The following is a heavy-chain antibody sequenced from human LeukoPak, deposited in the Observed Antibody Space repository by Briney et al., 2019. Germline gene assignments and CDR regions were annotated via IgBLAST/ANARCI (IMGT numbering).Heavy chain of an antibody. Sequence: GGSLRLSCAVSGFNVSSCYMSWVRQAPGKGLEWVSVIYREDKAYYADSVKGRFTISRDSSKNTLYLQINSLRAEDTAIYYCARDSITGATLAYWGQGTLVTVSS. CDR2: IYREDKA. J-gene: IGHJ4*02. D-gene: IGHD5-24*01. V-gene: IGHV3-53*01. CDR3: ARDSITGATLAY. CDR1: GFNVSSCY.